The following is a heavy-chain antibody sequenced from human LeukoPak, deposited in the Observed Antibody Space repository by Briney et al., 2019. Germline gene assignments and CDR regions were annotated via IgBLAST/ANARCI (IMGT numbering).Heavy chain of an antibody. CDR2: IYTSGST. CDR3: ARDHITGTLLGTYYYYYGMDV. V-gene: IGHV4-4*07. D-gene: IGHD1-20*01. CDR1: GNSLSSYY. Sequence: SETLSLTCTVSGNSLSSYYWSWIRQPAGKGLEWIGRIYTSGSTNYNPSLKSRVTMSVDTSKNQFSLKLSSVTAADTAVYYCARDHITGTLLGTYYYYYGMDVGGQGTTVTVS. J-gene: IGHJ6*02.